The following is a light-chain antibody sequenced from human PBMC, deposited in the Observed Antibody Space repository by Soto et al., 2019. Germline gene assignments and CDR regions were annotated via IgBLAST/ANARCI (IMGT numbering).Light chain of an antibody. CDR1: QSVSST. J-gene: IGKJ1*01. CDR3: QQYGSSSLT. CDR2: HAS. V-gene: IGKV3-15*01. Sequence: EIQMTQSPATLSVFLGERVTISCRASQSVSSTLAWYQQKPGKAPRLLVYHASTRASGIPVRFSGSGSGTAFTLTINRLQSEDFAAYYCQQYGSSSLTFGQGTKVDIK.